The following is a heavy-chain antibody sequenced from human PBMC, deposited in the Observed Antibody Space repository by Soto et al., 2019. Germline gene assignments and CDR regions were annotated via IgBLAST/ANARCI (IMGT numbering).Heavy chain of an antibody. Sequence: EVQLVESGGGLVQPGRSLRLSCAASGFRFGDYAMHWVRQAPGKGLEWVAGISWNSGSTGYADSVKGRFTISRDNAKNSLYLQMNSRRAEDTAFYYCVKDNGLGVIPVFYYFGYWGQGTLVTVSS. CDR3: VKDNGLGVIPVFYYFGY. J-gene: IGHJ4*02. D-gene: IGHD3-16*02. CDR1: GFRFGDYA. CDR2: ISWNSGST. V-gene: IGHV3-9*01.